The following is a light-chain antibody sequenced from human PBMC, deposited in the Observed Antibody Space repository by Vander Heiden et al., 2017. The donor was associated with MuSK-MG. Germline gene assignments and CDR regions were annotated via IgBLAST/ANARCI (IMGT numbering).Light chain of an antibody. V-gene: IGKV3-20*01. CDR1: QSVSSSY. CDR2: GAS. CDR3: QQYGSSPLT. Sequence: EIVLTQSPGTLSWSPGDRATLSCRASQSVSSSYLPWYQQKPGQPPRLLFYGASSRTTGIPDRCSGSGSGTDFTLTISRQEHEDFAVYYCQQYGSSPLTFGGGTKVEIK. J-gene: IGKJ4*01.